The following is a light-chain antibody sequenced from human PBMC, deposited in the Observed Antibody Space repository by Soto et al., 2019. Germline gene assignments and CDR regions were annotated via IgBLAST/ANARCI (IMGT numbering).Light chain of an antibody. CDR3: QQYNSYSYT. CDR1: QSISSW. CDR2: DAS. J-gene: IGKJ2*01. Sequence: DIQMTQSPSTLSASVGDRVTITCRASQSISSWLAWYQQKQGKAPKLLIYDASSLESGVPSRFSGSGSGTEFTITISSLQPDDFATYYCQQYNSYSYTFGQGTKLEIK. V-gene: IGKV1-5*01.